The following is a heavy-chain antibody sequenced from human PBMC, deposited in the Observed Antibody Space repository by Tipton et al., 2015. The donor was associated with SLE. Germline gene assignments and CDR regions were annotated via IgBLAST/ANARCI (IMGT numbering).Heavy chain of an antibody. CDR1: GGSFGGFN. Sequence: LRLSCAVYGGSFGGFNWNWIRQPPGKGLEWIGEINHSGVTSYNPSLKSRVAVSLDTSKRQFLLRLTSVTAADTAMYFCARGTVITDDWGQGTLVPVSS. D-gene: IGHD2/OR15-2a*01. CDR2: INHSGVT. V-gene: IGHV4-34*01. CDR3: ARGTVITDD. J-gene: IGHJ4*02.